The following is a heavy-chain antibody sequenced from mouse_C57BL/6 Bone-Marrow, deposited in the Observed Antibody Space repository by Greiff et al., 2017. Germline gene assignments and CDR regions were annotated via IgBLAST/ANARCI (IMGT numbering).Heavy chain of an antibody. V-gene: IGHV1-54*01. CDR3: AREEAYYYGSSYWFAY. CDR1: GYAFTNYL. J-gene: IGHJ3*01. CDR2: INPGSGGT. D-gene: IGHD1-1*01. Sequence: QVQLKESGAELVRPGTSVKVSCKASGYAFTNYLIEWVKQRPGQGLEWIGVINPGSGGTNYNEKFKGKATLTADKSSSTAYMQLSSLTSEDSAVYFCAREEAYYYGSSYWFAYWGQGTLVTVSA.